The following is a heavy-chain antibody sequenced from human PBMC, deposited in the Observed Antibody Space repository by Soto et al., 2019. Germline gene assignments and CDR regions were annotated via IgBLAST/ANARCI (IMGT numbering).Heavy chain of an antibody. CDR1: GGTFSSCA. J-gene: IGHJ5*02. Sequence: SEQVSCKASGGTFSSCAISCVRQEPGQGLEWMGGIIPIFGTANYAQKFQGRVTITADESTSTAYMELSSLRSEDTAVYYCARGQGYYDSSGFSGWFDPWGQGTLVTVSS. CDR2: IIPIFGTA. CDR3: ARGQGYYDSSGFSGWFDP. V-gene: IGHV1-69*13. D-gene: IGHD3-22*01.